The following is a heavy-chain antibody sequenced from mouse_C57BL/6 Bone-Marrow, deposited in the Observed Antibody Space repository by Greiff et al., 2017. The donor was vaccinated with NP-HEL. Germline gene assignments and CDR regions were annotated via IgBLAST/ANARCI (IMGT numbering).Heavy chain of an antibody. CDR1: GYTFTSYW. D-gene: IGHD1-1*01. Sequence: QVQLQQPGAELVMPGASVKLSCKASGYTFTSYWMHWVKQSPGQGLEWIGEIDPSDSYTNYNQKFKGKSTLTVDKSSSTAYMQLSSLTSEDSAVYDCAREGRYKGAMDYWGQGTSVTVSS. CDR2: IDPSDSYT. CDR3: AREGRYKGAMDY. V-gene: IGHV1-69*01. J-gene: IGHJ4*01.